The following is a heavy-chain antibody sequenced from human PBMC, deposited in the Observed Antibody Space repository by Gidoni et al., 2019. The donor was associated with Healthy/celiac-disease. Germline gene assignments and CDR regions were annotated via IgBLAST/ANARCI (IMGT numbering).Heavy chain of an antibody. CDR1: GFTFSNAW. J-gene: IGHJ4*02. D-gene: IGHD4-17*01. CDR3: TTPDYGEGFDY. Sequence: VPLVESGGGLVQPGGSLRLSCAASGFTFSNAWMSWVRQAPGKGLEWVGSIKSKTDGGTTDYAAPVKGRFTISRDDSKNTLYRQMNSLKTEDTAVYYCTTPDYGEGFDYWGQGTLVTVSS. CDR2: IKSKTDGGTT. V-gene: IGHV3-15*01.